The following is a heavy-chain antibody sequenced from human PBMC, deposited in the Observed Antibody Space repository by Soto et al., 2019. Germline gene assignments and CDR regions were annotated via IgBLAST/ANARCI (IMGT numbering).Heavy chain of an antibody. CDR1: GGSIPSSNW. J-gene: IGHJ4*02. CDR3: ARVMGVASGGPLDY. CDR2: IXXXGXV. Sequence: SETLSLTCAVSGGSIPSSNWWSWVRRPPGKGLEWXGXIXXXGXVXSXPXXXXRVTISVDKAKNQFSLKMTSVTAADTAVYYCARVMGVASGGPLDYWGQGTLVTVSS. V-gene: IGHV4-4*02. D-gene: IGHD2-15*01.